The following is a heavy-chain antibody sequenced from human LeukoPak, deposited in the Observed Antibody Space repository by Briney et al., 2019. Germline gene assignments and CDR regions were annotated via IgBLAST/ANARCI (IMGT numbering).Heavy chain of an antibody. D-gene: IGHD6-13*01. CDR2: IYYSGST. V-gene: IGHV4-39*01. CDR1: GDSISTYY. Sequence: SETLSLTCTVSGDSISTYYWGWIRQPPGKGLEWIGSIYYSGSTYYNPSLKSRVTISVDTSKNQVSLKLSSVTAADTAVYYCARRRVGSRSSSPFDYWGQGTLVTVSS. CDR3: ARRRVGSRSSSPFDY. J-gene: IGHJ4*02.